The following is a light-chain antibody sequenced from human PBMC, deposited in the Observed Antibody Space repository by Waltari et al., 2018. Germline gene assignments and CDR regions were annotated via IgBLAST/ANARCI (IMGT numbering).Light chain of an antibody. Sequence: DIVMTQSPATLSVSPGERATLSCRARQSVSSNLAWYQQKPGQAPRLLIYGASTRATGIPARFSGSGSGTEFTLTISSLQSEDFAVYYCQQYNNWPLLTFGGGTKVEIK. V-gene: IGKV3-15*01. CDR2: GAS. J-gene: IGKJ4*01. CDR3: QQYNNWPLLT. CDR1: QSVSSN.